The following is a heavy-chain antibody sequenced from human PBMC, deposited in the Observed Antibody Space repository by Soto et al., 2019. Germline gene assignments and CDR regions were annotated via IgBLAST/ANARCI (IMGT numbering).Heavy chain of an antibody. CDR3: ARRITSSFDY. D-gene: IGHD1-20*01. Sequence: EVQLLESGGGLVQPGGSLRLSCVASGFTFSIYNMNWVRQAPGQGLEWVSVITGSGDYTNDADSVKGRFTISRDNSKNTLYLQMDRLRAEDTAVFFCARRITSSFDYWGQGTLVTVSS. CDR2: ITGSGDYT. V-gene: IGHV3-23*01. CDR1: GFTFSIYN. J-gene: IGHJ4*02.